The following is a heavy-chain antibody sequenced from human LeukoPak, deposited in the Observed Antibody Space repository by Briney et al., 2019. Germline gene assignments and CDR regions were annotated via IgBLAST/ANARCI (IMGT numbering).Heavy chain of an antibody. J-gene: IGHJ5*02. Sequence: PGGSLGLSCAASGFTFSSYAMHWVRQAPGKGLEWVAVISYDGSNKYYADSVKGRFTISRDNSKNTLYLQMNSLRAEDTAVYYCARGAGYSSGWYPGNWFDPWGQGTLVTVSS. V-gene: IGHV3-30-3*01. CDR1: GFTFSSYA. D-gene: IGHD6-19*01. CDR3: ARGAGYSSGWYPGNWFDP. CDR2: ISYDGSNK.